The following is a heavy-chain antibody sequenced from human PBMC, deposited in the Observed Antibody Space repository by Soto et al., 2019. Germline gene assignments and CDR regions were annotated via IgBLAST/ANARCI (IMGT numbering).Heavy chain of an antibody. CDR1: AGPFSSYR. D-gene: IGHD3-22*01. V-gene: IGHV1-2*02. J-gene: IGHJ4*02. Sequence: ASVKVSCKASAGPFSSYRIRWVRQAPGRGVEWMGWINPNSGGTNHAQKFQGRVTMTRDTSISTAYMELSRLRSDDTAVDYCARDPPYESSGYYVHASHFDYWGQGSLVTVS. CDR2: INPNSGGT. CDR3: ARDPPYESSGYYVHASHFDY.